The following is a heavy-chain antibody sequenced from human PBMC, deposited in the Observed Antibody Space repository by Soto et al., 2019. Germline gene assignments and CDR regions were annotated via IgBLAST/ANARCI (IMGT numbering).Heavy chain of an antibody. J-gene: IGHJ6*02. CDR2: LHSGGDT. D-gene: IGHD3-10*01. CDR3: ARDGPYYYASRMDV. CDR1: GIPVSSNY. Sequence: EVQLVESGGGLVQPGGSLRLSCVASGIPVSSNYMTWVRQAPGKGLEWVSVLHSGGDTYYANSVKGRFTISRHYSTNTLFLQMNSLTPEDTAVYYCARDGPYYYASRMDVWGQGTTVTVSS. V-gene: IGHV3-53*04.